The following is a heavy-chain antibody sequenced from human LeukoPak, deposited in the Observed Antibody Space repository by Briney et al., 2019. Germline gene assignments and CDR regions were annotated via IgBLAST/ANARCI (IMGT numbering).Heavy chain of an antibody. CDR3: AREHSSGWYVRYFDY. J-gene: IGHJ4*02. CDR2: SGQGVI. V-gene: IGHV3-69-1*01. Sequence: PGGSLRLSCAASGFIFSDSSMNWVRQAPGKGLEWVSSSGQGVIYYADSVKGRFTISRDNSKNTLYLQMNSLRAEDTAVYYCAREHSSGWYVRYFDYWGQGTLVTVSS. CDR1: GFIFSDSS. D-gene: IGHD6-19*01.